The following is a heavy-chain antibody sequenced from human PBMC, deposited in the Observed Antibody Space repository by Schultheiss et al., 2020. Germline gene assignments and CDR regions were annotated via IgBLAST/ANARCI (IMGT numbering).Heavy chain of an antibody. V-gene: IGHV3-66*01. J-gene: IGHJ1*01. CDR2: IYSGGST. D-gene: IGHD5-24*01. CDR1: GFTFSSYS. CDR3: ARGQGGYTAEYFQH. Sequence: GGSLRLSCAASGFTFSSYSMNWVRQAPGKGLEWVSLIYSGGSTYYADSVKGRFTISRDNSKNTLYLQMNSLRAEDTAVYYCARGQGGYTAEYFQHWGQGTLVTVSS.